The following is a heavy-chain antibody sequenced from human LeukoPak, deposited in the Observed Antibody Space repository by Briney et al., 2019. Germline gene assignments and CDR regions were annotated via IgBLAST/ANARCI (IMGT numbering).Heavy chain of an antibody. CDR3: ARGGYSYGYYDY. Sequence: ASVKVSCKASGGTFSSYAISWVRQAPGQGLEWMGGIIPIFGTANYAQKFQGRVTITADKSTSTAYMELSSLRSEDTAVYYCARGGYSYGYYDYWGQGTLVTVSS. CDR2: IIPIFGTA. CDR1: GGTFSSYA. V-gene: IGHV1-69*06. J-gene: IGHJ4*02. D-gene: IGHD5-18*01.